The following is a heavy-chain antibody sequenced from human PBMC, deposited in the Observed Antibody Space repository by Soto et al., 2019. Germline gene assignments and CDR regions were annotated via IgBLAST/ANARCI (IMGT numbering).Heavy chain of an antibody. CDR1: GGSISSGGYY. CDR2: IYYSGST. D-gene: IGHD3-9*01. J-gene: IGHJ6*02. Sequence: SETLSLTCTVSGGSISSGGYYWSWIRQHPGKGLEWIGYIYYSGSTYYNPSLKSRVTISVDTSKNQFSLKLSSVTAADTAVYYCAREPYDILTGPESLGMDVWGQGTTVTVSS. V-gene: IGHV4-31*03. CDR3: AREPYDILTGPESLGMDV.